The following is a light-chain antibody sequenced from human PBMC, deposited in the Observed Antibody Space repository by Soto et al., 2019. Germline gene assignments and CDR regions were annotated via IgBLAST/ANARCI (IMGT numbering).Light chain of an antibody. CDR1: SSDVGAYNY. CDR3: SSYEGSRGR. Sequence: QSVLTQPPSASGSPGQSVAISCTGTSSDVGAYNYVSWFQQHPGKAPKLIIYEVTKRPSGVPDRFSGSKSGNTASLTVSGLQSEDEADYYCSSYEGSRGRFGGGTQLTVL. J-gene: IGLJ2*01. V-gene: IGLV2-8*01. CDR2: EVT.